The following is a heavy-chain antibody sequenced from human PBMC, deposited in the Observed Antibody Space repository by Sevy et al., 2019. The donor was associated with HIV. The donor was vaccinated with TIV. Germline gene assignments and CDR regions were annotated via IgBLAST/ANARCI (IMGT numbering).Heavy chain of an antibody. CDR1: GFTVSSNY. Sequence: GGSLRLSCAASGFTVSSNYMSWVRQAPGKGLEWVSVIYSGGSTYYADSVKGRFTISRDNSKNTLYLQMNSLRAEDTAMYYCARERLGYCSSTSCSRYFDYWGQGTLVTVSS. CDR2: IYSGGST. J-gene: IGHJ4*02. CDR3: ARERLGYCSSTSCSRYFDY. V-gene: IGHV3-53*01. D-gene: IGHD2-2*01.